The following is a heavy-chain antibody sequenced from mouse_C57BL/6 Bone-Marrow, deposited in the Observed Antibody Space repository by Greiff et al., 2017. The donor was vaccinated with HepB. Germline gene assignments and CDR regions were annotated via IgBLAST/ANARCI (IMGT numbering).Heavy chain of an antibody. J-gene: IGHJ3*01. CDR3: VRHGPRNWFAY. CDR2: IRSKSNNYAT. V-gene: IGHV10-1*01. D-gene: IGHD2-10*02. Sequence: EVQLVESGGGLVQPKGSLKLSCAASGFSFNTYAMNWVRQAPGKGLEWVARIRSKSNNYATYYADSVKDRFTISRDDSESMLYLQMNNLKTEDTAMYYCVRHGPRNWFAYWGQGTLVTVSA. CDR1: GFSFNTYA.